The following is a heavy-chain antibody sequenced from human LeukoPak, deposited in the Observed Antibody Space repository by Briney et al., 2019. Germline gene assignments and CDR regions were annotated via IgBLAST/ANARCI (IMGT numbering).Heavy chain of an antibody. CDR1: GYTFTGYY. V-gene: IGHV1-2*02. CDR3: VRDLMTTPTWDFDY. Sequence: GASVKVSCKGSGYTFTGYYMHWVRQAPGQGLEWMGWINPISGTTNYAQRLQGRVTVTSDTSISTVYMELSRLESDDTAVYHCVRDLMTTPTWDFDYWGQGTLVTVAS. D-gene: IGHD3-16*01. J-gene: IGHJ4*02. CDR2: INPISGTT.